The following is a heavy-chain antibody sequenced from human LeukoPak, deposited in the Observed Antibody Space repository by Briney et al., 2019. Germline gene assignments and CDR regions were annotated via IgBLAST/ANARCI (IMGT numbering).Heavy chain of an antibody. V-gene: IGHV3-74*01. CDR1: GFTFNSYW. CDR3: ARESGYHGSGFDP. J-gene: IGHJ5*02. D-gene: IGHD3-10*01. Sequence: GGSLRLSCATSGFTFNSYWMHWVRQAPGKGLAWVSYVSPDGSSTNYADSVKGRFTISRDNAKNTLYLQMNSLRDEDTAVYYCARESGYHGSGFDPWGQGTLVTVSS. CDR2: VSPDGSST.